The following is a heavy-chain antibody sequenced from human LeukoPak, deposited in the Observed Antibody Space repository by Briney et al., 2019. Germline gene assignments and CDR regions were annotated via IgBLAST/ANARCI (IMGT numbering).Heavy chain of an antibody. CDR2: INTNTGNP. J-gene: IGHJ3*01. D-gene: IGHD6-13*01. CDR1: GYTFTTYV. CDR3: ARDPSSWYSVAFDV. V-gene: IGHV7-4-1*02. Sequence: ASVKVSCKASGYTFTTYVMNWVRQAPGQGLEWMGWINTNTGNPTCAQGFTGRFVFSLDTSVNTAYLQISSLKAEDTAVYYCARDPSSWYSVAFDVWGQGAMVTVSS.